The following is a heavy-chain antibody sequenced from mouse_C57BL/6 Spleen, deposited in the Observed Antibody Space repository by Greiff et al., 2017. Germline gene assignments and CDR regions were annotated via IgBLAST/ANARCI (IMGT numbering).Heavy chain of an antibody. Sequence: VQRVESGPGLVAPLQSLSITCTVSGFSLTSYAISWVRQPPGKGLEWLGVIWTGGGTNFNLALKSRLSINKDNSKGQVFLKMNSLQTDDPARYYCAIYDDYGTDWGQGTLVTVSA. CDR1: GFSLTSYA. J-gene: IGHJ3*01. CDR2: IWTGGGT. D-gene: IGHD2-13*01. CDR3: AIYDDYGTD. V-gene: IGHV2-9-1*01.